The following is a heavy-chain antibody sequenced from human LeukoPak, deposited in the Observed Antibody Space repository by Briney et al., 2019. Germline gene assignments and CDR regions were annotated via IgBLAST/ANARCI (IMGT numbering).Heavy chain of an antibody. CDR1: GFTFSSYN. J-gene: IGHJ4*02. CDR2: ISSSGSTI. D-gene: IGHD5-12*01. V-gene: IGHV3-48*01. CDR3: ARDLGGYDPTFDY. Sequence: PGGSLRLSCAASGFTFSSYNMNWVRQAPGKGLEWVSYISSSGSTIYYADSVKGRFTISRDNSKNTLYLQMNSLRAEDTAVCYCARDLGGYDPTFDYWGQGTLVTVSS.